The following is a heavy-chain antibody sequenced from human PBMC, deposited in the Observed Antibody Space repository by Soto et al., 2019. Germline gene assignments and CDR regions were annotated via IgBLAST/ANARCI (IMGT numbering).Heavy chain of an antibody. CDR3: ARDGSGYGSGSYYGPGHGMDV. J-gene: IGHJ6*02. D-gene: IGHD3-10*01. Sequence: SVKVSCKASGGTFSSYAISWVRQAPGQGLEWMGGLIPIFGTANYAQKFQGRVTITADESTSTAYMELSSLRSEDTAVYYCARDGSGYGSGSYYGPGHGMDVWGQGTTVTVSS. CDR2: LIPIFGTA. V-gene: IGHV1-69*13. CDR1: GGTFSSYA.